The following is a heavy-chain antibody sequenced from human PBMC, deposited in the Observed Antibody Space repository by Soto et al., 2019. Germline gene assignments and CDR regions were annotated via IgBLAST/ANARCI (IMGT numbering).Heavy chain of an antibody. V-gene: IGHV3-23*01. CDR3: ARYGVGGYSFYGMDV. CDR2: ISAGSAGI. Sequence: EVQVLESGGVLGQPGGSLKLSCAPSGFTFSTYAMSWVRQAPGKGLEWVSAISAGSAGIYYADSVKGRFTVSRDNSKSTLYLQMDSLRAEDTAVYYCARYGVGGYSFYGMDVWGQGTTVTVSS. CDR1: GFTFSTYA. D-gene: IGHD3-22*01. J-gene: IGHJ6*02.